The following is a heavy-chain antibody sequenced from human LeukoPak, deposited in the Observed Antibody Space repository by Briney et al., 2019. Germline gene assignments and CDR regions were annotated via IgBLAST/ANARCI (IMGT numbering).Heavy chain of an antibody. CDR1: GGSFSGYY. CDR2: INHSGST. CDR3: ARGGMATIRGAFDY. J-gene: IGHJ4*02. D-gene: IGHD5-24*01. Sequence: PSETLSLTCAVYGGSFSGYYWSWIRQPPGKGLEWIGEINHSGSTNYNPSLKSRVTISVDTSKNQFSLRLSSVTAADTAVYYCARGGMATIRGAFDYWGQGTLVTVSS. V-gene: IGHV4-34*01.